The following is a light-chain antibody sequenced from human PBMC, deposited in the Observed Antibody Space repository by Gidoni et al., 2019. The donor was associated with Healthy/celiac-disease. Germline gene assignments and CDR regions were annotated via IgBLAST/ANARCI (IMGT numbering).Light chain of an antibody. CDR2: DAS. Sequence: DIQMTQSPSTLSASVGDRVTITCRASPSISSWLAWYQQKPGKAPKLLIYDASSLESGVPSMFSGSGSGTEFTLTISSLQPDDFATYYCQQYNSYSRYTFGQGTKLEIK. CDR3: QQYNSYSRYT. J-gene: IGKJ2*01. V-gene: IGKV1-5*01. CDR1: PSISSW.